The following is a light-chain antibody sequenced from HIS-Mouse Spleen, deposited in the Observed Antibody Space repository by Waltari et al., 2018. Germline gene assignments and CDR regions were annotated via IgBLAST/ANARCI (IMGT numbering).Light chain of an antibody. CDR2: PDS. J-gene: IGLJ2*01. CDR1: KLGDKY. Sequence: SYELTQPPSVSVSPGQTASIPCPGDKLGDKYACWYQQKPGQSPVLVIYPDSKRPSGIPERFSGSNSGNTATLTISGTQAMDEADYYCQAWDSSTVVFGGGTKLTVL. V-gene: IGLV3-1*01. CDR3: QAWDSSTVV.